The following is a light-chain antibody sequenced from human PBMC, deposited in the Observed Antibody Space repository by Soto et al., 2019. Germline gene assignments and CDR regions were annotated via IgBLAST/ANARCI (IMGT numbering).Light chain of an antibody. J-gene: IGLJ2*01. V-gene: IGLV2-14*01. CDR1: SSDVGGYNY. Sequence: QSALTQPASVSGSPGQSITISCTGTSSDVGGYNYVSWYQQHPGKAPKLMIYDVSNRPSGVSNRFSGSKSGNTASLTISALEAEDEADYCCSSYTRSSTLGVFGGGTKRTVL. CDR3: SSYTRSSTLGV. CDR2: DVS.